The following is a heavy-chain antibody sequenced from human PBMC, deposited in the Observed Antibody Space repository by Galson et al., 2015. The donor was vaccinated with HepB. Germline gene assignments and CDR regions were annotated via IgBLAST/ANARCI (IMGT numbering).Heavy chain of an antibody. CDR2: ISSSSSYI. CDR1: GFTFSSYS. Sequence: SLRLSCAASGFTFSSYSMNWVRQAPGKGLEWVSSISSSSSYIYYADSVKGRFTISRDNAKNSLYLQMNSLRAEDTAVYYCARDDTAMVTGLFDYWGQGTLVTVSS. D-gene: IGHD5-18*01. V-gene: IGHV3-21*01. J-gene: IGHJ4*02. CDR3: ARDDTAMVTGLFDY.